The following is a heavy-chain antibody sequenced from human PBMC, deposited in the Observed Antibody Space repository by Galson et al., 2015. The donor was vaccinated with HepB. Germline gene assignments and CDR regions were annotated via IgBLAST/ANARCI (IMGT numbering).Heavy chain of an antibody. D-gene: IGHD2-15*01. CDR2: VNPYSGDT. V-gene: IGHV1-18*01. J-gene: IGHJ6*03. CDR1: GYTFKNNG. CDR3: ARSDGVPARGYFYIDV. Sequence: SVKVSCKASGYTFKNNGITWVRQAPGQGLEWVGWVNPYSGDTLYAHRLQGRVTLTTDTSTSSAYMELRNLRSDDSAVYFCARSDGVPARGYFYIDVWGSGTTLTVSS.